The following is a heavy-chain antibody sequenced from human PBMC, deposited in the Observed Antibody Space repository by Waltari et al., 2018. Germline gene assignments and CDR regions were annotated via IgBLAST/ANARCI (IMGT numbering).Heavy chain of an antibody. V-gene: IGHV3-43*01. CDR1: GFTFDDYT. CDR2: ISWDGGST. D-gene: IGHD4-17*01. J-gene: IGHJ4*02. CDR3: ARAGAYGDYFAYYFDY. Sequence: EVQLVESGGVVVQPGGSLRLSCAASGFTFDDYTMHWVRQAPGKGLEWVSLISWDGGSTYYADSVKGRFTISRDNSKNTLYLQMNSLRAEDTAVYYCARAGAYGDYFAYYFDYWGQGTLVTVSS.